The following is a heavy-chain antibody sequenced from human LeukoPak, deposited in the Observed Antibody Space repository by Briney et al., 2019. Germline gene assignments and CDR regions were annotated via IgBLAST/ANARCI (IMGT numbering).Heavy chain of an antibody. D-gene: IGHD3-22*01. V-gene: IGHV3-30*04. CDR3: VRGRADSSAYYWGPFDL. CDR1: GLSFRDYA. CDR2: ISQDGSNQ. Sequence: PGGSLRLSCEASGLSFRDYAMHWVRQAPGRGLEWVAVISQDGSNQNYADSVQDRVTISRDNSKNTLFLQMFTLKTEDTAVYYCVRGRADSSAYYWGPFDLWGQGALVTVS. J-gene: IGHJ4*02.